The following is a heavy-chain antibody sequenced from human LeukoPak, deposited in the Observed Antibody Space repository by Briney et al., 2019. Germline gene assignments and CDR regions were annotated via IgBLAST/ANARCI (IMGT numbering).Heavy chain of an antibody. CDR1: GFTFSSYA. Sequence: GGSLRLSCAASGFTFSSYAMSWVRQAPGKGLEWVSATSSSSSTIYYSDSVKGRFTISRDNAKNSLYLQMNSLRAEDTAVYFCSRNPTAYNWFDPWGQGTLVTVSS. V-gene: IGHV3-48*01. D-gene: IGHD1-14*01. J-gene: IGHJ5*02. CDR3: SRNPTAYNWFDP. CDR2: TSSSSSTI.